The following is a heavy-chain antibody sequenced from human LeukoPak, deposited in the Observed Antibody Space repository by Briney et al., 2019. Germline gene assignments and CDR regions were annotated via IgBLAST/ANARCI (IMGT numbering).Heavy chain of an antibody. CDR3: ARETRNYYDSSGYYCFDY. Sequence: SETLSLTCTVSGGSISSSSYYWGWIRQPPGKGLEWIGSIYYSGSTYYNPSLKSRVTISVDTSKNQFSLKLSSVTAADTAVYYCARETRNYYDSSGYYCFDYWGQGTLVTVSS. CDR1: GGSISSSSYY. J-gene: IGHJ4*02. V-gene: IGHV4-39*02. CDR2: IYYSGST. D-gene: IGHD3-22*01.